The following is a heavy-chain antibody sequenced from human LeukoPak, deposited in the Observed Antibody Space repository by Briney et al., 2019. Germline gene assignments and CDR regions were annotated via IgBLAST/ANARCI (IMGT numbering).Heavy chain of an antibody. J-gene: IGHJ4*02. D-gene: IGHD2/OR15-2a*01. Sequence: ASVKVSCKSSGFTFTDHYIHWVRQGPGQGLEWMGYIGPHSAFTSSPQEFQGRVTMTRDASMSTAYMELTRLTSDDTAVYYCVREGEGPLSKDFDYWGQGTLVTVSS. V-gene: IGHV1-2*02. CDR3: VREGEGPLSKDFDY. CDR1: GFTFTDHY. CDR2: IGPHSAFT.